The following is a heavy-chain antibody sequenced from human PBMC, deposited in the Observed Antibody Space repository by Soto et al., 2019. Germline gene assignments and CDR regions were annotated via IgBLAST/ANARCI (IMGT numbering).Heavy chain of an antibody. J-gene: IGHJ6*03. CDR3: ARGGVTYYYYYYMDV. Sequence: SETLSLTCTVSGGSISSGGYYWSWIRQHPGKGLEWIGYIYYSGSTYYNPSLKSRVTISVDTSKNQFSLKLSSVTAADTAVYYCARGGVTYYYYYYMDVWGKGTTVTVSS. D-gene: IGHD2-21*02. V-gene: IGHV4-31*03. CDR1: GGSISSGGYY. CDR2: IYYSGST.